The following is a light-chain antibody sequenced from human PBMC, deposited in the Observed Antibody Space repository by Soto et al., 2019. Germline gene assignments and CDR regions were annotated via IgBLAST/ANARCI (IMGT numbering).Light chain of an antibody. V-gene: IGKV1-17*03. Sequence: DIQMTQSPSAMSASVGDRVTITCRASQGIDNYLAWFQQKPGKVPQRLIYAASTLQSGVPSRFSGSGSGTEFTLTISSLQHEDFETYYCLQHRHYHLTLRGGTKVDLK. CDR2: AAS. J-gene: IGKJ4*01. CDR1: QGIDNY. CDR3: LQHRHYHLT.